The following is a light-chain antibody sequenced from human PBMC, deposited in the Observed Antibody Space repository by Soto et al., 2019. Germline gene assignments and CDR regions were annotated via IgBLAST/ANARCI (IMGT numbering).Light chain of an antibody. J-gene: IGKJ5*01. Sequence: DIELTQWPCTLSLSLGERATLSCRASQSIXSTSLAWYQQKPGQAPRLPXYGASTRATGSPDRLSGSESGTDFTLPISRLEPEYFAAYYCQQYGNATLTFGQGTRLDIK. CDR2: GAS. CDR1: QSIXSTS. CDR3: QQYGNATLT. V-gene: IGKV3-20*01.